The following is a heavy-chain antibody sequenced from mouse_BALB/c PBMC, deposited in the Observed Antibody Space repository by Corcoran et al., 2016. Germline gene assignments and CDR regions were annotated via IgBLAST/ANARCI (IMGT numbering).Heavy chain of an antibody. CDR3: ASYYAMDY. V-gene: IGHV1-18*01. Sequence: EVQLQQFGAELVKPGASVKISCKASGYTFTDYNMDWVKQSHGKSLEWIGDINPNNGGTIYNQKFKGKATLTVDKSSSTAYMELRSLTSEDTAVYYCASYYAMDYWGQGTSVTVSS. J-gene: IGHJ4*01. CDR2: INPNNGGT. CDR1: GYTFTDYN.